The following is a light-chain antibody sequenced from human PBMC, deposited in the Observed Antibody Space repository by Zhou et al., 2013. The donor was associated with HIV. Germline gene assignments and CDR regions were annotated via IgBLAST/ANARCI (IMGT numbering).Light chain of an antibody. J-gene: IGKJ4*01. Sequence: DIQMTQSPFTLSASVGDRVTITCRASQSISSWLAWYQQKPGKAPKLLIYKASSLQSGVPSRFSGSGSGTDFTLTISSLQPDDFATYYCQQYNSYPLTFGEGPRWRSN. CDR1: QSISSW. CDR2: KAS. CDR3: QQYNSYPLT. V-gene: IGKV1-5*03.